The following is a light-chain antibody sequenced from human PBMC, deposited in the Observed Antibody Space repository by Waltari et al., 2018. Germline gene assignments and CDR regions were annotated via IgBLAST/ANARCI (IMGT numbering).Light chain of an antibody. CDR3: TSYAGSHNWV. CDR1: SSDVGGYNY. J-gene: IGLJ2*01. V-gene: IGLV2-8*01. CDR2: EVN. Sequence: QSALTQPPSASGSPGQSVTISCTGTSSDVGGYNYVSWYQHHPGKAPKLMISEVNKRPWGVPVCFPGTKSGNTSSLTVAGLQADDEADYYCTSYAGSHNWVFGGGTKLTVL.